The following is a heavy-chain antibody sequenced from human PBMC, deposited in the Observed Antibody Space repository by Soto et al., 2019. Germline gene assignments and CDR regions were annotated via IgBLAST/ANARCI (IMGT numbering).Heavy chain of an antibody. J-gene: IGHJ4*02. D-gene: IGHD4-17*01. CDR1: GGSINNYY. CDR3: ARRYGPGFDY. CDR2: IFSTGTT. V-gene: IGHV4-59*08. Sequence: SETLSLTCTVSGGSINNYYWSWIRQPPGKGLEWIAYIFSTGTTSYNPSLKSRVSASVDTSKNQVYLHLNSVTAADTAVYYCARRYGPGFDYWGQGTLVTVSS.